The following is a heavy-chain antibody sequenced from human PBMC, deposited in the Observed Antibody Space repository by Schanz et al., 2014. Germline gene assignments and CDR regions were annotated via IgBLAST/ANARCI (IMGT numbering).Heavy chain of an antibody. CDR1: GFTLRIYW. V-gene: IGHV3-7*01. J-gene: IGHJ6*02. Sequence: EVQLVESGGGLVQPGGSLRLSCAASGFTLRIYWMSWVRQAPGKGLEWVANIKQDGSDKYYVDSVKGRFTISRDNAKSSVYLQMNSLRAEDTAVYYCARSGVDVWGQGTTVTVSS. CDR3: ARSGVDV. CDR2: IKQDGSDK. D-gene: IGHD3-10*01.